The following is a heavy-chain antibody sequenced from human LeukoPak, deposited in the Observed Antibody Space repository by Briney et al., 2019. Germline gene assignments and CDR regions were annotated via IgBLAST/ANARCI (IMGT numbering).Heavy chain of an antibody. J-gene: IGHJ6*04. CDR3: ATSYGSGSYYYYYYYGMDV. CDR2: ISYDGSNK. V-gene: IGHV3-30*03. Sequence: GGSLRLSCAASGFTFSGYGMHWVRQAPGKGLEWVAVISYDGSNKYYADSVKGRFTISRDNSKNTLYLQMNSLRAEDTAVYYCATSYGSGSYYYYYYYGMDVWGKGTTVTVSS. CDR1: GFTFSGYG. D-gene: IGHD3-10*01.